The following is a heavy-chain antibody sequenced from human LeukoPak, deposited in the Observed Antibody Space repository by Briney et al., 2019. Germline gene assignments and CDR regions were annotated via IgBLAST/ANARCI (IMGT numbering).Heavy chain of an antibody. CDR3: ARGGAAMAYY. Sequence: PGGSVRLSCAASGFNFSSYWMHWVRQAPGKGLVWVSRINSDGSSTSYADSMKGRFTISRDNAKNTLYLQMNSLRVEDTAVYYCARGGAAMAYYWGQGTLVTVSS. D-gene: IGHD5-18*01. CDR2: INSDGSST. CDR1: GFNFSSYW. J-gene: IGHJ4*02. V-gene: IGHV3-74*01.